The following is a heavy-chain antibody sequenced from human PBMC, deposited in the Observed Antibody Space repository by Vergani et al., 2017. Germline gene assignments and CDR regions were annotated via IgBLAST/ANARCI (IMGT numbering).Heavy chain of an antibody. J-gene: IGHJ4*02. V-gene: IGHV4-38-2*02. CDR2: IYQSGST. CDR1: GYSISSGYY. D-gene: IGHD1-26*01. CDR3: AREEDSGSYLDFYYFDY. Sequence: QVQLQESGPGLVKPSETLSLTCTVSGYSISSGYYWGWIRPSPGKGLEWIGSIYQSGSTYYNPSLKSRVTISVDTSKNQFSLKLSSVTAADTAVYYCAREEDSGSYLDFYYFDYWGQGTLVTVSS.